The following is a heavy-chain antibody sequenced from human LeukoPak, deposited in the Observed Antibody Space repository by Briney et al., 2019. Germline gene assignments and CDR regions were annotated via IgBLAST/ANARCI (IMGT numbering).Heavy chain of an antibody. Sequence: SETLSLTCTVSGGSISSSSYYWGWIRQPPGKGLEWIGSIYYSGSTYYNPSLRSRVTISVDTSKNQFSLKLSSVTATDTAVYYCARDCSGGSCYGAFDIWGQGTMVTVSS. D-gene: IGHD2-15*01. V-gene: IGHV4-39*02. CDR2: IYYSGST. CDR1: GGSISSSSYY. CDR3: ARDCSGGSCYGAFDI. J-gene: IGHJ3*02.